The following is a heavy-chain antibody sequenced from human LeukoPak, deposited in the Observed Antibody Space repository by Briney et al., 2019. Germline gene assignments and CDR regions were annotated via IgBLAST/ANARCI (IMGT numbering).Heavy chain of an antibody. Sequence: PSETLSLTCTVSGGSISSSSYYWGWIRQPPGKGLEWIGSIYYSGSTYYNPSLKSRVTISVDTSKNQFSLKLSSETAADTAVYYCARAQAAAGAETNWGQGTLVTVSS. V-gene: IGHV4-39*07. D-gene: IGHD6-13*01. CDR2: IYYSGST. CDR1: GGSISSSSYY. J-gene: IGHJ4*02. CDR3: ARAQAAAGAETN.